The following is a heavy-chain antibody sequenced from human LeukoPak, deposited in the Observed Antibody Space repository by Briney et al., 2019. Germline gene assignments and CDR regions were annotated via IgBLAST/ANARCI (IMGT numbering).Heavy chain of an antibody. CDR3: ARLGSGCPTPDY. J-gene: IGHJ4*02. V-gene: IGHV4-39*01. Sequence: PSETLSLTCTVSGASVSSSDYYWGWIRQPPGMRLEWIGNLYFSGNPYYNPSLNSRVTISVDTSKNQFSLKMRSVTAADTAVYYCARLGSGCPTPDYWGQGTLVTVSS. CDR1: GASVSSSDYY. D-gene: IGHD6-19*01. CDR2: LYFSGNP.